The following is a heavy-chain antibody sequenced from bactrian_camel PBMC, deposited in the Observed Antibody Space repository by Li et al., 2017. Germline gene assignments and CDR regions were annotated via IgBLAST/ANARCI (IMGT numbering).Heavy chain of an antibody. D-gene: IGHD3*01. CDR1: ASILRHRK. J-gene: IGHJ6*01. CDR3: AADVRWGCHSGSWLSAQRHNPDFGY. V-gene: IGHV3S54*01. CDR2: IYPTGNDT. Sequence: HVQLVESGGGPVQAGGSLRLSCAASASILRHRKVGWFRQAPGKEREGVATIYPTGNDTYYADSVKGRFTISQDNAANTLTLQMNSLKPEDTAMYYCAADVRWGCHSGSWLSAQRHNPDFGYWGQGTQVTVS.